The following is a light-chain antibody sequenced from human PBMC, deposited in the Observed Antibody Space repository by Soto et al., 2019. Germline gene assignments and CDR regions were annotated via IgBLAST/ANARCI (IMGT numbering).Light chain of an antibody. CDR2: GAS. CDR3: QQLSSYPRT. Sequence: IQLTQSPSSLSASVGDRVTITCRASQGIRSLLAWYQQKPGKAPNLLIYGASTLQSGVPSRFSGSGSGTDFTLTIARLQPADFATYYCQQLSSYPRTFGQGTKLEVK. J-gene: IGKJ1*01. V-gene: IGKV1-9*01. CDR1: QGIRSL.